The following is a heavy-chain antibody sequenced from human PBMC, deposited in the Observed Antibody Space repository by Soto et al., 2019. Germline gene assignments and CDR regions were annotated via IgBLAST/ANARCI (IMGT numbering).Heavy chain of an antibody. Sequence: GGSLRLSCAASAFTVSSNFMTWVRQAPGKGLEWVSIIYAGSSTYYADSVKGRFTISRDNSKNTLSLQMNSLRAEDTAVYYCAGGGRLGYWGQGTLVTVSS. CDR1: AFTVSSNF. CDR2: IYAGSST. CDR3: AGGGRLGY. D-gene: IGHD6-19*01. J-gene: IGHJ4*02. V-gene: IGHV3-66*01.